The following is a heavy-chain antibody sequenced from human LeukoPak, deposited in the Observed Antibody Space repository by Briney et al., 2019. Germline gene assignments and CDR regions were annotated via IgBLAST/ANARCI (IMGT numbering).Heavy chain of an antibody. V-gene: IGHV3-30*14. J-gene: IGHJ4*02. D-gene: IGHD5-24*01. Sequence: PGRSLRLSCAASGFTFSSYAMHWVRQAPGKGLEWVAVISYDGSNKYYADSVKGRFTISRDNSKNTLYLQMNNLRAEDTAVYYCVRESGYNWFDYWGWGTLVTVSS. CDR2: ISYDGSNK. CDR1: GFTFSSYA. CDR3: VRESGYNWFDY.